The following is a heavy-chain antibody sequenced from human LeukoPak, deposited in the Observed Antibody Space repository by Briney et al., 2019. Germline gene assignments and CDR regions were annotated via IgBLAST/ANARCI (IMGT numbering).Heavy chain of an antibody. CDR2: INPNSGGT. V-gene: IGHV1-2*02. Sequence: ASVKVSCKASGYTFTSYYMHWVRQAPGQGLEWMGWINPNSGGTNYAQKFQGRVTMTRDTSISTAYMELSRLRSDDTAVYYCARGAVAGTWSLPPNWFDPWGQGTLVTVSS. J-gene: IGHJ5*02. D-gene: IGHD6-19*01. CDR3: ARGAVAGTWSLPPNWFDP. CDR1: GYTFTSYY.